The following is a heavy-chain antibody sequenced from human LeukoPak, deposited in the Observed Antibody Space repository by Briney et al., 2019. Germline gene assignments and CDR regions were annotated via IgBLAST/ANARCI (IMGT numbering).Heavy chain of an antibody. V-gene: IGHV4-34*01. CDR2: SSHSGST. CDR1: GGFYDGYQ. D-gene: IGHD3-3*01. Sequence: PSETLSLTCAVHGGFYDGYQWNWIRQPPGKGLEWIGESSHSGSTNYNPSLNSRAIISVDTSNSQFSLRLNSVTAADTAVYYCARRADFWSGERGVDYWGQGTLVIVSS. J-gene: IGHJ4*02. CDR3: ARRADFWSGERGVDY.